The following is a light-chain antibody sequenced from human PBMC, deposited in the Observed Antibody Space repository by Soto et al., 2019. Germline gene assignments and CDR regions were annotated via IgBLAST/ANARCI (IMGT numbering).Light chain of an antibody. V-gene: IGKV1-27*01. J-gene: IGKJ1*01. CDR1: QGINNY. CDR3: QKYNSAPRT. CDR2: AAS. Sequence: DIQMTQSPSSLSASIGDRVTITCRASQGINNYLAWYQQKPGRAPQLLIYAASALHSGVPSRFSGSGSGTDFTLTIDSLQPEDVATYYCQKYNSAPRTFGQGTKVDI.